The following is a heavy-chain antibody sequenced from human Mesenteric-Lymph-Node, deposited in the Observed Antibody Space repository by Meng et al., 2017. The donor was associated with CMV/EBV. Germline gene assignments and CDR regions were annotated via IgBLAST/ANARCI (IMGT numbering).Heavy chain of an antibody. CDR1: GDSVSNNIAA. V-gene: IGHV6-1*01. CDR2: TYYRSKWYT. Sequence: ISGDSVSNNIAAWNWLRQSPSRGLEWLGRTYYRSKWYTEYTGSLKSRITINPDTSKNQFSLQLNFVTPEDTAVYYCARESAGAPFDSWGQGTLVTVSS. D-gene: IGHD1-26*01. CDR3: ARESAGAPFDS. J-gene: IGHJ5*01.